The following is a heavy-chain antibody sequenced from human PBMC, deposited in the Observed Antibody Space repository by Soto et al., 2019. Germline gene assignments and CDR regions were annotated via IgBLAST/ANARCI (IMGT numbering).Heavy chain of an antibody. CDR3: AKSADYGDYLWYFDY. CDR1: GFTFSSYA. J-gene: IGHJ4*02. V-gene: IGHV3-23*01. Sequence: GGSLRLSCAASGFTFSSYAMSWVRQAPGKGLEWVSATSGSGGSTYYADSVKGRFTISRDNSKNTLYLQMNSLRAEDTAVYYCAKSADYGDYLWYFDYWGQGTLVTVSS. D-gene: IGHD4-17*01. CDR2: TSGSGGST.